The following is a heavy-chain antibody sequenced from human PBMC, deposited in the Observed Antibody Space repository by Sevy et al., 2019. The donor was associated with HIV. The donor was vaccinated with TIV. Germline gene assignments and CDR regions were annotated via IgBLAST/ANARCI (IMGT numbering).Heavy chain of an antibody. D-gene: IGHD2-15*01. CDR3: ARNLGYCSGERCYYFDY. CDR2: ISSSGSGV. CDR1: GFTFNVYY. Sequence: GGSLRLSCAASGFTFNVYYMSWIRQTPGKGLEWVSYISSSGSGVHYADSVRGRVTISRDNAKNSSYLQMNSLRAEDTAVYYCARNLGYCSGERCYYFDYWGQGTLVTVSS. V-gene: IGHV3-11*01. J-gene: IGHJ4*02.